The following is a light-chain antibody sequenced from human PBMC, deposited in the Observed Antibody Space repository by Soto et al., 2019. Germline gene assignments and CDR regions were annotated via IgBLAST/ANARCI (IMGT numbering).Light chain of an antibody. Sequence: DIQMTQSPSTLSGSVGDRVTITCRASQTISSWLAWYQQKPGKAPKLLIYKASTLKSGVPSRFSGSGSGTEFTLTISGLQPDDFASYYCQQYNSYPLTFGGGTKVDSK. CDR1: QTISSW. J-gene: IGKJ4*01. V-gene: IGKV1-5*03. CDR2: KAS. CDR3: QQYNSYPLT.